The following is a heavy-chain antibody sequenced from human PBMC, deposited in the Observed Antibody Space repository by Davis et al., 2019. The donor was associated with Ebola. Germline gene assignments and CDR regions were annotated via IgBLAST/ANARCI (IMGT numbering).Heavy chain of an antibody. CDR1: GFTFSSYG. V-gene: IGHV3-30*03. J-gene: IGHJ4*02. CDR2: ISYDGSNK. CDR3: ADVDTAMVDY. D-gene: IGHD5-18*01. Sequence: GESLKISCAASGFTFSSYGMHWVRQAPGKGLEWVAVISYDGSNKYYADSVKGRFTISRDNSKNTLYLQMNSLRAEDTAVYYCADVDTAMVDYWGQGTLVTVSS.